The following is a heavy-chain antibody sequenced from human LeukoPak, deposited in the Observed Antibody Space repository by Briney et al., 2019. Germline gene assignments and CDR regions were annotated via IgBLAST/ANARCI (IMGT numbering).Heavy chain of an antibody. J-gene: IGHJ4*02. Sequence: GGSLRLSCAASGFTFSSYWMSWVRQAPGKGLEWVANIKQDGSEKYYVDSVKGRFTISRDNAKNSLYLQMNSLRAEDTAVYYCARAYLNYYGSGSYYYWGQGTLVTVSS. CDR1: GFTFSSYW. V-gene: IGHV3-7*01. CDR2: IKQDGSEK. CDR3: ARAYLNYYGSGSYYY. D-gene: IGHD3-10*01.